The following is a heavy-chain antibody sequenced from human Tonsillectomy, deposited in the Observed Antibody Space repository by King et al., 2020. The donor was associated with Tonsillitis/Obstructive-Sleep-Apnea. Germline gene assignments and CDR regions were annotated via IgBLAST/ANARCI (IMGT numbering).Heavy chain of an antibody. CDR2: IDWDDDK. Sequence: VTLKESGPALVKPTQTLTLTCTFSGFSPSTSEMCVSWIRQPPGKALEWLARIDWDDDKYYSTSLKTRLTISKDTSKNQVVLTMTNMDPVDTATYYRARMELYHPYFDYWGQGTLVTVSS. CDR1: GFSPSTSEMC. V-gene: IGHV2-70*15. J-gene: IGHJ4*02. CDR3: ARMELYHPYFDY. D-gene: IGHD1-26*01.